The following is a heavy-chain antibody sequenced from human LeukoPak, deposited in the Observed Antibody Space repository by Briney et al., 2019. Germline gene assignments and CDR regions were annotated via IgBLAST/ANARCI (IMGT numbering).Heavy chain of an antibody. Sequence: ASVKVSCKASGYTFTDCYLHWVRQAPGHGLEWMGWIKPDGGDTNYAQKFQGRVTMTEDSSTDTAYMDLRSLRSEDTAVYYCATAEQLVWGQGTLVTVSS. CDR1: GYTFTDCY. CDR3: ATAEQLV. D-gene: IGHD6-6*01. J-gene: IGHJ4*02. V-gene: IGHV1-2*02. CDR2: IKPDGGDT.